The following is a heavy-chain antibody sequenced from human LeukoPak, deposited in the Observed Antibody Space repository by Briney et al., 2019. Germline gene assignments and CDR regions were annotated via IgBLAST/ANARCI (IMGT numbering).Heavy chain of an antibody. Sequence: GASVKVSCKASGYTFTSYGISWVRQAPGQGLEWMGWSSAYNGNTNYAQKLQGRVTMTTDTSTSTAYMELRSLRSDDTAVYYCARDYYYDSSGLIMGYFQHWGQGTLVTVSS. J-gene: IGHJ1*01. CDR2: SSAYNGNT. CDR1: GYTFTSYG. V-gene: IGHV1-18*01. CDR3: ARDYYYDSSGLIMGYFQH. D-gene: IGHD3-22*01.